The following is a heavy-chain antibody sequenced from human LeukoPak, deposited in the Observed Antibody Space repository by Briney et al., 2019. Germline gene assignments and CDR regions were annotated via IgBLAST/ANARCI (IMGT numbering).Heavy chain of an antibody. CDR1: GGSISSYY. J-gene: IGHJ4*02. CDR2: IYYSGST. D-gene: IGHD1-26*01. CDR3: AKSGGYGLIDY. Sequence: PSETLSLTCTVSGGSISSYYWSWIRQPPGKGLEWIGYIYYSGSTNYNASLQSRVTISIETSKNQISLRLNSVTAADTAMYYCAKSGGYGLIDYWGQGTLVTVSS. V-gene: IGHV4-59*08.